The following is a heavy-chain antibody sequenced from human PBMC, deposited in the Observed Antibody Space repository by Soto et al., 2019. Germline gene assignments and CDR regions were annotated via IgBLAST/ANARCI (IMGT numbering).Heavy chain of an antibody. CDR3: ARVGKLSCSSTSCYPSLAGRPYYYYYMDV. CDR2: INHSGST. V-gene: IGHV4-34*01. CDR1: GGSFSGYY. J-gene: IGHJ6*03. D-gene: IGHD2-2*01. Sequence: SETLSLTCAVYGGSFSGYYWSWIRQPPGKGLEWIGEINHSGSTNYNPSLKSRVTISVDTSKNQFSLKLSSVTAADTAVYYCARVGKLSCSSTSCYPSLAGRPYYYYYMDVWGKGTTVTVSS.